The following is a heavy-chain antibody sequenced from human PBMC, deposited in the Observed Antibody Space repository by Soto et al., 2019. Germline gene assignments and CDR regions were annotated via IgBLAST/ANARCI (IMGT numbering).Heavy chain of an antibody. CDR2: IYHSGST. CDR3: ARNGGGSYSRGAFDI. CDR1: GGSISSGGYS. J-gene: IGHJ3*02. D-gene: IGHD1-26*01. Sequence: SETLSLTCAVSGGSISSGGYSWSWIRQPPGKGLEWIGYIYHSGSTYYNPSLKSRVTISVDRSKNQFSLKLSSVTAADTAVYYCARNGGGSYSRGAFDIWGQGTMVTVS. V-gene: IGHV4-30-2*01.